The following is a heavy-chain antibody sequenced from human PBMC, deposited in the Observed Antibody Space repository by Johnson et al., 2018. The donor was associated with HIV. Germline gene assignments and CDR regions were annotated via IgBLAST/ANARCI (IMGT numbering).Heavy chain of an antibody. CDR1: GFTFSSYA. CDR2: ISYDGSNK. Sequence: QVQLVESGGGVVQPGRSLRLSCAASGFTFSSYAMHWVRQAPGKGLEWVAVISYDGSNKYYADSVKGRFTNSRDNSKNTLYLKMNSLRAEDTAVYYCARGDGYRRAFDIWGQGTMVTVSS. CDR3: ARGDGYRRAFDI. V-gene: IGHV3-30*04. J-gene: IGHJ3*02. D-gene: IGHD1-1*01.